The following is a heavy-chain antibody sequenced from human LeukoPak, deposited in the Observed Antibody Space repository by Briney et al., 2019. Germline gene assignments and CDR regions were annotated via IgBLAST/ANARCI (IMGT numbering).Heavy chain of an antibody. CDR2: IYYSGST. D-gene: IGHD6-19*01. CDR1: GGSISSYY. CDR3: AREDSSGWINWFDP. V-gene: IGHV4-59*01. J-gene: IGHJ5*02. Sequence: SETLSLTCTVSGGSISSYYWSWIRQPPGKGLGWIGYIYYSGSTNYNPSLKSRVTISVDTSKNQFSLKLSSVTAADAAVYYCAREDSSGWINWFDPWGQGTLVTVSS.